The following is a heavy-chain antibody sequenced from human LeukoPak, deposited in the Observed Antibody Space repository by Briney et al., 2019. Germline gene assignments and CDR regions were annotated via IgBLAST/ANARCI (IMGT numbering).Heavy chain of an antibody. J-gene: IGHJ5*02. D-gene: IGHD6-19*01. CDR3: ARDRLAVTGTGPWWFDP. CDR1: GFTFSSYG. V-gene: IGHV3-33*01. Sequence: GGSLRHSCVASGFTFSSYGMHWVRPAPGKGLEWVAVIWFDGSNIYYADSVKSRFTISRDNSKNTLYLQMNSLRDEDTAGYYCARDRLAVTGTGPWWFDPWGQGTLVTVSS. CDR2: IWFDGSNI.